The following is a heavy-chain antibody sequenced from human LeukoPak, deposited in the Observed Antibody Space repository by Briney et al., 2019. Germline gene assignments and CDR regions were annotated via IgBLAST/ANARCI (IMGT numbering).Heavy chain of an antibody. J-gene: IGHJ6*02. V-gene: IGHV3-23*01. CDR2: IFGSGGSP. Sequence: GGSLRLSCEASGFTFGSFAMYWVRQAPGKGLDWIAGIFGSGGSPHYADSVKGRFTISRDNSKNTLYLQMNSLRAEDTAVYYCALGYCSGGSCGYYYGMDVWGQGTTVTVSS. CDR3: ALGYCSGGSCGYYYGMDV. D-gene: IGHD2-15*01. CDR1: GFTFGSFA.